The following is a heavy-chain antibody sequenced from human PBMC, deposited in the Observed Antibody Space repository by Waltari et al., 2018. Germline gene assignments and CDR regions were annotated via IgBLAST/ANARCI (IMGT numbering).Heavy chain of an antibody. CDR1: GGSISSSNW. J-gene: IGHJ4*02. D-gene: IGHD3-10*01. V-gene: IGHV4-4*02. Sequence: QVQLQESGPGLVKPSGTLSLTCAVSGGSISSSNWWSWVRQPPGKGLEWIGEIYHSGSTNYNPSLKSRVTRAVDKSKNQFSLKLSSVTAADTAVYYCARGYGGYYGSGSYSYFDYWGQGTLVTVSS. CDR2: IYHSGST. CDR3: ARGYGGYYGSGSYSYFDY.